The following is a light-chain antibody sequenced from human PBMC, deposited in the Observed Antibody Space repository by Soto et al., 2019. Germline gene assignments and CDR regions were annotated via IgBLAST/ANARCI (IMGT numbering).Light chain of an antibody. V-gene: IGKV1-33*01. CDR2: DAS. J-gene: IGKJ1*01. CDR3: QQYDNLPPTWT. CDR1: QDINIY. Sequence: DIQMTQSPSSLSASVGDRVTITCQASQDINIYLNWYQQKPGKAPKLLIYDASNLETGVPSRFSGSGSGTDFTFTISSLQPEDIATYYCQQYDNLPPTWTFGQGTKVEIE.